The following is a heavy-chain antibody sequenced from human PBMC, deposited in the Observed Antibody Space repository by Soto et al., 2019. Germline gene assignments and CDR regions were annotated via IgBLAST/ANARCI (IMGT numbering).Heavy chain of an antibody. V-gene: IGHV5-10-1*01. CDR2: IDPSDSYT. CDR1: GYSFTSYW. J-gene: IGHJ6*03. CDR3: ARDRPSVGTWVYYYMDV. D-gene: IGHD1-7*01. Sequence: GESLKISCKGSGYSFTSYWISWVRQMPGKGLEWMGRIDPSDSYTNYSPSFQGHVTISADKSISTAYLQWSSLKASDTAMYYCARDRPSVGTWVYYYMDVWGKGTTVTVSS.